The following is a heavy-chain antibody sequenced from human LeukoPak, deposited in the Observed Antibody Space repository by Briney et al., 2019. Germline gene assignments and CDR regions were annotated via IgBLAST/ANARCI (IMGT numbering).Heavy chain of an antibody. Sequence: GGSLRLSCVASGLPIGDFAMHWVRQAPGQGLEWVSLISGDGVSTFFADSVKGRFSISRDNSKNSLFLEMSSLRTEDTAMYYCARESGKLDYWGQGTLVAVSS. CDR3: ARESGKLDY. J-gene: IGHJ4*02. CDR2: ISGDGVST. CDR1: GLPIGDFA. V-gene: IGHV3-43*02.